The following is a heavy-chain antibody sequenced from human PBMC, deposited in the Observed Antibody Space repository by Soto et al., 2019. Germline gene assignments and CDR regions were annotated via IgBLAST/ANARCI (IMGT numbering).Heavy chain of an antibody. J-gene: IGHJ4*02. CDR2: IYHSGST. D-gene: IGHD2-21*02. V-gene: IGHV4-38-2*02. CDR1: GYSISTVFN. CDR3: ARDWGTDFYHFDS. Sequence: PXATLSLTCAVSGYSISTVFNWCCIRQPPGKGLEWIGSIYHSGSTYYNLSLKSRVTISADTSKNKISLKWISGPAADTALFYCARDWGTDFYHFDSWGQGTLVTV.